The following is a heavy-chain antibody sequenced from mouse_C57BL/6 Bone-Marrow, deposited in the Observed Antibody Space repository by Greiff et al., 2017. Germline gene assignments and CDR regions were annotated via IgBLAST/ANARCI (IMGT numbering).Heavy chain of an antibody. V-gene: IGHV5-17*01. CDR2: ISSGSSTI. CDR1: GFTFSDYG. J-gene: IGHJ3*01. CDR3: ARPETAQASGWFAY. D-gene: IGHD3-2*02. Sequence: EVKLMESGGGLVKPGGSLKLSCAASGFTFSDYGMHWVRQAPEKGLEWVAYISSGSSTIYYADTVKGRFTISRDNAKNTLFLQMTSLRSEDTAMYYCARPETAQASGWFAYWGQGTLVTVSA.